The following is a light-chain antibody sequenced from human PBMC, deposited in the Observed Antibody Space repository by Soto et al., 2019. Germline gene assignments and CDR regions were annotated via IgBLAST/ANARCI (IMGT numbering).Light chain of an antibody. CDR1: SSDVGGYNY. V-gene: IGLV2-8*01. CDR2: EVS. J-gene: IGLJ1*01. CDR3: SSYAGSNNFV. Sequence: LAQPPSASWSPGQSVTISCTGTSSDVGGYNYVSWYQQHPGKAPKLMIYEVSERPSGVPDRFSGSKSSNTASLTVSGLQAEDEADYYCSSYAGSNNFVFGTGTKVTVL.